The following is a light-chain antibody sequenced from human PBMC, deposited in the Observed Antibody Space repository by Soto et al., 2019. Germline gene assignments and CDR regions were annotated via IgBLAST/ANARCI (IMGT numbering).Light chain of an antibody. J-gene: IGKJ5*01. CDR2: DAS. CDR3: QQYDTLPQT. CDR1: QDISNY. Sequence: DIQMTQSPSSLSASVGDRVTITCQASQDISNYLNWYQQKPGKAPKLLIYDASNLETGVPSRFSGSGSGTEFTFTISSLQPEDIATYYCQQYDTLPQTFGQGKRQEI. V-gene: IGKV1-33*01.